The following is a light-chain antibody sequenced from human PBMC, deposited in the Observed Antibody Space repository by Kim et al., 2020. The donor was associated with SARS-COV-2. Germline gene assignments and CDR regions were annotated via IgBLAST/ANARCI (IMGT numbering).Light chain of an antibody. J-gene: IGLJ3*02. CDR3: ATWDDSLNAWV. CDR1: NSNIGVNT. CDR2: RNN. V-gene: IGLV1-44*01. Sequence: QSVLTQPPSASGTPGQRVTISCSGSNSNIGVNTVNWYQQFPGTAPKLLIYRNNQRPSGVPDRFSGSKSGTSASLALSGLLSEDEADYYCATWDDSLNAWVFGGGTQLPVL.